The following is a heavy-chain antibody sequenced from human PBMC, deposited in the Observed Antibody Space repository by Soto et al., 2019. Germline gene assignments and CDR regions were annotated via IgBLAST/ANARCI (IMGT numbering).Heavy chain of an antibody. CDR2: ISYDGSNK. Sequence: SLRLSCAASGFTFSSYGMHWVRQAPGKGLEWVAVISYDGSNKYCADSVKGRFTISRDNSKNTLYLQMNSLRAEDTAVYYCAKDPSGSYNDDAFDIWGQGTMVTVSS. D-gene: IGHD1-26*01. J-gene: IGHJ3*02. CDR1: GFTFSSYG. CDR3: AKDPSGSYNDDAFDI. V-gene: IGHV3-30*18.